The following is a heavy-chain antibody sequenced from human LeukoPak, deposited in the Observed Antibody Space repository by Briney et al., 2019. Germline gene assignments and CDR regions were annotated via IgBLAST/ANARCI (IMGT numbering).Heavy chain of an antibody. CDR1: GYTFTIYG. CDR3: ARDGFGDLCGY. CDR2: ISAYNGNT. J-gene: IGHJ4*02. Sequence: ASVTVSCKASGYTFTIYGISWVRQGPGQGLEWMGWISAYNGNTNYAQKLRGRVTMTTDTSTSTAYMELRSLRSDDTAVYYCARDGFGDLCGYWGQGTLVTVSS. D-gene: IGHD3-10*01. V-gene: IGHV1-18*01.